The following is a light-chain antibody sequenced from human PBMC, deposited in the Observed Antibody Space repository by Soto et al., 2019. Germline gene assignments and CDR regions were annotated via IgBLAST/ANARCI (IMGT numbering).Light chain of an antibody. J-gene: IGLJ1*01. V-gene: IGLV2-11*01. CDR2: DVS. Sequence: QSVLTQPRSVSGSPGQSVTISCTGPTIDVDSSNYVSWYQQHPGKAPKLMIYDVSERPSGVPDRFSGSKSGSTASLTTSGLQAEDEADYYCCSYATTFYVFGSGTKLTVL. CDR3: CSYATTFYV. CDR1: TIDVDSSNY.